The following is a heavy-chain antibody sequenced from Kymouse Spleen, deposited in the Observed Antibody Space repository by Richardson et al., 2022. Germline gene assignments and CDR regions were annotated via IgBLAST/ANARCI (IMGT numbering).Heavy chain of an antibody. D-gene: IGHD5-24*01. J-gene: IGHJ4*02. V-gene: IGHV3-33*01. Sequence: QVQLVESGGGVVQPGRSLRLSCAASGFTFSSYGMHWVRQAPGKGLEWVAVIWYDGSNKYYADSVKGRFTISRDNSKNTLYLQMNSLRAEDTAVYYCAREGRDGYNGVFDYWGQGTLVTVSS. CDR2: IWYDGSNK. CDR3: AREGRDGYNGVFDY. CDR1: GFTFSSYG.